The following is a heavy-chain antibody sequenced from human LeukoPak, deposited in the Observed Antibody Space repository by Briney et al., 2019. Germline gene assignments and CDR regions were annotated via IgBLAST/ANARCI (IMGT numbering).Heavy chain of an antibody. D-gene: IGHD2-2*01. J-gene: IGHJ6*02. V-gene: IGHV4-4*07. CDR3: ARGPLYCSSTSCRYYYYYGMDV. CDR1: GGSISSYY. CDR2: IFTSGST. Sequence: SETLSLTCTVSGGSISSYYWSWIRKPAGKGLEWIGLIFTSGSTNYNPSLKSRVTMSVDTSKNQFSLKLSSVTAADTAVYYCARGPLYCSSTSCRYYYYYGMDVWGQGTTVTISS.